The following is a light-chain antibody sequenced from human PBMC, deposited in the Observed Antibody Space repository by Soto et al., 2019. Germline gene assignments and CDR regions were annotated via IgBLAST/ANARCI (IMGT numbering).Light chain of an antibody. V-gene: IGLV1-51*01. CDR1: SSNIGDNY. CDR2: DND. CDR3: GTWDDRLDGNYV. Sequence: QSVLTQPPSVSAAPGQQVTISCSGSSSNIGDNYVSWYQHLPGTAHKLVVYDNDRRPSGIPGRFSGSKSGTSATLVITGLQTGDEADYYCGTWDDRLDGNYVFGTGTKLTVL. J-gene: IGLJ1*01.